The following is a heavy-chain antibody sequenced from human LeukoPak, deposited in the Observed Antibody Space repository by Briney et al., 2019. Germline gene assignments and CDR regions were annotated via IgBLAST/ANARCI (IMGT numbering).Heavy chain of an antibody. Sequence: PSETLSLTCAVYGGSFSGNFWSWVRRPPGKGLEWIGEINHRGNTNYNPSLKSRVTISVDTSKNQFSLKLSSVTAADTAVYYCARVPESVGINYFDSWGQGTQVTVSS. CDR1: GGSFSGNF. J-gene: IGHJ4*02. CDR3: ARVPESVGINYFDS. CDR2: INHRGNT. V-gene: IGHV4-34*01. D-gene: IGHD1-26*01.